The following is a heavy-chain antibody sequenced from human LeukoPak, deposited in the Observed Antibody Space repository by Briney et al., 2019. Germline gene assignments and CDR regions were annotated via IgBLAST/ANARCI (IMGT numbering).Heavy chain of an antibody. CDR1: GYNFINYA. CDR3: ARDQGAGGWFDP. V-gene: IGHV1-3*01. CDR2: INAAIGNT. Sequence: ASVKVSCKASGYNFINYALHWVRQAPGQGLEWMGWINAAIGNTKYSQRFQDRVTITRDTSASTVYMELSGLRSEDTAVYYCARDQGAGGWFDPWGQGTLVTVSS. J-gene: IGHJ5*02. D-gene: IGHD6-19*01.